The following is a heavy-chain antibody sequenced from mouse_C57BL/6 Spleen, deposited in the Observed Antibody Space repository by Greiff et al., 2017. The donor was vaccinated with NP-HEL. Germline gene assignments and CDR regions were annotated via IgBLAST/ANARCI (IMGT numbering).Heavy chain of an antibody. D-gene: IGHD1-1*01. J-gene: IGHJ2*01. Sequence: VQLQQPGAELVKPGASVKMSCKASGYTFTSYWITWVKQRPGQGLEWIGDIYPGSGSTNYNEKFKSKATLTVDTSSSTAYMQLSSLTTEDSAVYYCAVAGYYYGSFDYWGQGTTLTVSS. CDR1: GYTFTSYW. V-gene: IGHV1-55*01. CDR2: IYPGSGST. CDR3: AVAGYYYGSFDY.